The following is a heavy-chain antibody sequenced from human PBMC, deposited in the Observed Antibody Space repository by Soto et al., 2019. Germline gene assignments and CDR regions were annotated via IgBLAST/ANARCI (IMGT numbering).Heavy chain of an antibody. J-gene: IGHJ1*01. V-gene: IGHV1-3*01. CDR3: ASYETYIQH. Sequence: QVQLVQSGAEVKKPGASVKVSCKASGYTFTSYAMHWVRQAPGQRLGWIGWINAGNGNTKYSQKYQGRVTITRDTTASTAYVELSRKRSEDKDVYYCASYETYIQHWGQGTLVTVSS. D-gene: IGHD3-3*01. CDR1: GYTFTSYA. CDR2: INAGNGNT.